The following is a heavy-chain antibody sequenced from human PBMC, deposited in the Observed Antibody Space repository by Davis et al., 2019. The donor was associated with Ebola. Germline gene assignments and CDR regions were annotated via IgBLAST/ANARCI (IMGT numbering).Heavy chain of an antibody. J-gene: IGHJ5*02. CDR2: ISSSGSTI. CDR1: GFTFSDYY. CDR3: AGNDYSPQFDP. V-gene: IGHV3-11*01. Sequence: GESLKISCAASGFTFSDYYMSWIRQAPGKGLEWVSYISSSGSTIYYADSVKGRFTISRDNAKNSLYLQMNSLRAEDTAVYYCAGNDYSPQFDPWGQGTLVTVSS. D-gene: IGHD4-11*01.